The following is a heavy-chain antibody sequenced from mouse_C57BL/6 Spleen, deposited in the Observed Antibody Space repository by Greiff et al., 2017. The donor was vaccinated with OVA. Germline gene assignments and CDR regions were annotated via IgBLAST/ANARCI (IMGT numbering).Heavy chain of an antibody. J-gene: IGHJ4*01. CDR2: ISSGSSTI. CDR1: GFTFSDYG. V-gene: IGHV5-17*01. D-gene: IGHD1-1*01. CDR3: ASAVATDAMDC. Sequence: EVMLVESGGGLVKPGGSLKLSCAASGFTFSDYGMHWVRQAPEKGLEWVAYISSGSSTIYSADTVKGRFTISRDNAKNTLFLQMTSLRSEDTAMDYCASAVATDAMDCWGQGTSVTVSS.